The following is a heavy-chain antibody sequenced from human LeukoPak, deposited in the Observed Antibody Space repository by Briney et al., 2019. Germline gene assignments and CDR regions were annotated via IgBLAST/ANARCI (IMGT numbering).Heavy chain of an antibody. J-gene: IGHJ3*02. CDR1: GYALTELS. V-gene: IGHV1-24*01. Sequence: ASVKVSCKVSGYALTELSMHWVRQAPGKGLEWMGGFDPEDDETIYAQKFQGRVTMTEDTSTDTAYMELSSLRSEDTAVYYCATGGAYYYGSGSYYKGLSAFDIWGQGTMVTVSS. D-gene: IGHD3-10*01. CDR3: ATGGAYYYGSGSYYKGLSAFDI. CDR2: FDPEDDET.